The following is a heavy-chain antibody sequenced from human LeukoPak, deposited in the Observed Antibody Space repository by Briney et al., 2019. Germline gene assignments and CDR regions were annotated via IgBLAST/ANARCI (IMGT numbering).Heavy chain of an antibody. D-gene: IGHD6-13*01. Sequence: ASVTVSCKVSGYTLTDLSMHWVRQAPGKGLEWMGGFDPEDGETIYAQKFQGRVTMTEDTSTDTAYMELSSLRSEDTAVYYCATVLGAAAGTHYYYYGMDVWGQGTTVTVSS. CDR3: ATVLGAAAGTHYYYYGMDV. CDR1: GYTLTDLS. CDR2: FDPEDGET. J-gene: IGHJ6*02. V-gene: IGHV1-24*01.